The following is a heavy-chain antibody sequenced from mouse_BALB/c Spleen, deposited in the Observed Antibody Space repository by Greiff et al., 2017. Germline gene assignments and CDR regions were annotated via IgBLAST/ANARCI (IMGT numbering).Heavy chain of an antibody. V-gene: IGHV2-6-4*01. CDR3: ARELITTVVASYYYAMDY. D-gene: IGHD1-1*01. CDR2: IWGGGST. J-gene: IGHJ4*01. Sequence: VMLVESGPGLVAPSQSLSITCTVSGFSLSRYSVHWVRQPPGKGLEWLGMIWGGGSTDYNSALKSRLSISKDNSKSQVFLKMNSLQTDDTAMYYCARELITTVVASYYYAMDYWGQGTSVTVSS. CDR1: GFSLSRYS.